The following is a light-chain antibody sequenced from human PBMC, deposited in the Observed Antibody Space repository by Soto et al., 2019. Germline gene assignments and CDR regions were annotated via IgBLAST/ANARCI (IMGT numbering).Light chain of an antibody. Sequence: QSVLTQPPSVSAAPGQKVTISCSGSSSNIGNNYLSWYQQLPGTAPKLLIYDNNKRPSGIPDRFSGSKSGTSATLGITGRQTGDEADYYCGTWDSSLSAVVFGGGTKLTVL. V-gene: IGLV1-51*01. J-gene: IGLJ2*01. CDR2: DNN. CDR1: SSNIGNNY. CDR3: GTWDSSLSAVV.